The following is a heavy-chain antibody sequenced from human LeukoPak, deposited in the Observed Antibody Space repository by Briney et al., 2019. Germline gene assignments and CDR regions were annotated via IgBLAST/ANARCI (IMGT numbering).Heavy chain of an antibody. CDR3: AKAYTSSWTVFDY. CDR1: GFTFSSYA. J-gene: IGHJ4*02. V-gene: IGHV3-23*01. Sequence: GGSLRLSCTASGFTFSSYAMSWVRQAPGKGLEWVSAISGSGGSTYYADSVKGRFTISRDNSKNTLYLQMNSLRAEDTALYYCAKAYTSSWTVFDYWGQGTLVTVSS. D-gene: IGHD6-13*01. CDR2: ISGSGGST.